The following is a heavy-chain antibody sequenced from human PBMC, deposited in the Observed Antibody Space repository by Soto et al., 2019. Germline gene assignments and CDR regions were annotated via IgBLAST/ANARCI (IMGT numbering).Heavy chain of an antibody. CDR3: ATPGGNYYYSYGRDV. CDR2: IYPGDSDT. CDR1: GYSFASYW. J-gene: IGHJ6*02. Sequence: GESLKISCKASGYSFASYWIGWVRQMPGKGLEWMGIIYPGDSDTRYSPSFQDQVTISADKSISTAYLQWSSLKASDTAMNYRATPGGNYYYSYGRDVWCQGTTGTVSS. V-gene: IGHV5-51*01. D-gene: IGHD1-26*01.